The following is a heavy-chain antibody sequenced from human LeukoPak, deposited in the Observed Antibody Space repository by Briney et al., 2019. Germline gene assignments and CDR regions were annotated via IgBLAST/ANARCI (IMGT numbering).Heavy chain of an antibody. D-gene: IGHD2-15*01. CDR3: ARPSAATEYYYYYYMDV. CDR1: GGTFSSYA. V-gene: IGHV1-69*06. J-gene: IGHJ6*03. Sequence: VKVSCKASGGTFSSYAISWVRQAPGQGLEWMGGIIPIFGTANYAQKFQGRVTITADKSTSTAYMELSSLRSEDTAVYYCARPSAATEYYYYYYMDVWGKGTTVTVSS. CDR2: IIPIFGTA.